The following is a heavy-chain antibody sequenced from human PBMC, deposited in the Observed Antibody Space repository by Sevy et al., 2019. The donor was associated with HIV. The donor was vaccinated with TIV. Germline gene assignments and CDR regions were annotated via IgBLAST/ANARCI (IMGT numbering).Heavy chain of an antibody. CDR2: IYSSGTT. CDR3: ARRFSSSSFDY. V-gene: IGHV4-61*02. Sequence: SETLSLTCTVSGDSISSRSYYWNWVRQPAAKGLEWIGRIYSSGTTDYNPSPKSRLTMSVDTSKNQFSLNLRSVTAADTAVYYCARRFSSSSFDYWGQGILVTVSS. J-gene: IGHJ4*02. D-gene: IGHD6-6*01. CDR1: GDSISSRSYY.